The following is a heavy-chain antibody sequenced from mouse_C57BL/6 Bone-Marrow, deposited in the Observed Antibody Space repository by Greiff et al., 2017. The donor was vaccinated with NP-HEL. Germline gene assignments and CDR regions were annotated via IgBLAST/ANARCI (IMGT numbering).Heavy chain of an antibody. CDR2: IDPSDSYT. CDR1: GYTFTSYW. Sequence: QVQLQQPGAELVRPGTSVKLSCKASGYTFTSYWMHWVKQRPGQGLEWIGVIDPSDSYTNYNQKFKGKATLTVDTSSSTAYMQLSSLTSEDSAIYYCARTGLRLFIDYWGQGTTLTVSS. J-gene: IGHJ2*01. D-gene: IGHD2-4*01. CDR3: ARTGLRLFIDY. V-gene: IGHV1-59*01.